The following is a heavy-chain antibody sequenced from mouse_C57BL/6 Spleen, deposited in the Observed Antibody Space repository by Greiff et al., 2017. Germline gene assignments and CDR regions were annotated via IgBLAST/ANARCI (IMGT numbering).Heavy chain of an antibody. CDR1: GYSITSGYY. Sequence: EVQLQESGPGLVKPSQSLSLTCSVTGYSITSGYYWNWIRQFPGNKLEWMGYISYDGSNNYNPSLKNRISITRDTSKNQFFLKLNSVTTEVTATYYCARDDYGSSPFDYWGQGTTLTVSS. V-gene: IGHV3-6*01. CDR3: ARDDYGSSPFDY. CDR2: ISYDGSN. D-gene: IGHD1-1*01. J-gene: IGHJ2*01.